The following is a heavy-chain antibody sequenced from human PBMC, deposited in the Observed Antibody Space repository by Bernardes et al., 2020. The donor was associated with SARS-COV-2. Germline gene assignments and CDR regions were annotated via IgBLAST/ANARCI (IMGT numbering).Heavy chain of an antibody. CDR1: GGTFSSYD. D-gene: IGHD3-9*01. Sequence: SVKVSCKASGGTFSSYDISWVRQAPGQGIEWMGRIIHILGIANYAQKFQGRVTITADRSTSTAYMELSSLRSEDTAVYYCARSGGTYYDILTGYKLWGQNYYYGMNVWSQGTTVTVSS. CDR2: IIHILGIA. J-gene: IGHJ6*02. CDR3: ARSGGTYYDILTGYKLWGQNYYYGMNV. V-gene: IGHV1-69*04.